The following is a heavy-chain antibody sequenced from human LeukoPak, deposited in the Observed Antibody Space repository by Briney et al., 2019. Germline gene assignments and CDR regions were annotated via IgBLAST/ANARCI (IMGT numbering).Heavy chain of an antibody. Sequence: GGSLRLSCAASGFTFSSFAMNWVRQAPGKGLEWVSAISGSGGSTYYADSVKGRFTISRDNSKNTLFLQMNSLRAEDTAVYYCAKVAIFGVVITYFDYWGQGTLVTVSS. CDR3: AKVAIFGVVITYFDY. V-gene: IGHV3-23*01. J-gene: IGHJ4*02. CDR2: ISGSGGST. CDR1: GFTFSSFA. D-gene: IGHD3-3*01.